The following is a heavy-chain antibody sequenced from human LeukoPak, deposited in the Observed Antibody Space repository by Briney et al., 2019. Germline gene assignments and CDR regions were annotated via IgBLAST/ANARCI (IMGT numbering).Heavy chain of an antibody. V-gene: IGHV3-53*04. J-gene: IGHJ6*02. Sequence: PGGSLRLSCAASGLTVSRTYMSWVRQAPGKGLEWVAVLYSNNSTYYADSVKGRFTISRHSSKNTLLLQMNNLRPEDTAMYYCARDYMIRGMDVWGQGTTVTVSS. CDR1: GLTVSRTY. CDR2: LYSNNST. D-gene: IGHD3-16*01. CDR3: ARDYMIRGMDV.